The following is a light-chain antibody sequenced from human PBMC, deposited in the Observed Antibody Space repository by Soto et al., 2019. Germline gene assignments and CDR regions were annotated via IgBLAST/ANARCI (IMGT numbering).Light chain of an antibody. V-gene: IGLV3-21*02. CDR1: NIGSYN. Sequence: SYELSQPPSVSVAPGQTARITCGGNNIGSYNVHWYQQKPGLAPVLVVYDDRDRPSGIPERFSGSNSGNTAALTISRVEAGDEADYYCQVWDTTSDHFFFVTGTKV. CDR3: QVWDTTSDHFF. CDR2: DDR. J-gene: IGLJ1*01.